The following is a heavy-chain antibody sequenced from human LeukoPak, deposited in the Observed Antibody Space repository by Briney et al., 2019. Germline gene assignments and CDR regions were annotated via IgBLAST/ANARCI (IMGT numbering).Heavy chain of an antibody. CDR3: AKGDALLEWLL. D-gene: IGHD3-3*01. CDR1: EFSVGSNY. CDR2: IYSGGST. Sequence: GGSLRLSCAASEFSVGSNYMTWVRQAPGKGLEWVSLIYSGGSTYYADSVKGRFTISRDNSKNTLYLQMNSLRAEDTAVYYCAKGDALLEWLLWGQGTLVTVSS. J-gene: IGHJ4*02. V-gene: IGHV3-53*01.